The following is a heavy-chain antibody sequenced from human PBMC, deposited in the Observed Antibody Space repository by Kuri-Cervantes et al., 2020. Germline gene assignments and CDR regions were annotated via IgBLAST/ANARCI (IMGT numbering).Heavy chain of an antibody. J-gene: IGHJ4*02. Sequence: ETLSLTCAVYGGSFSGYYWSWIRQPPGKGLEWVANINKDGTEKNYVDSVKGRFVISRDNARNSLYLQMNSLRAEDTAVYYCARVGGDGSDYWGQGTLVTVSS. D-gene: IGHD1-26*01. CDR1: GGSFSGYY. CDR2: INKDGTEK. V-gene: IGHV3-7*01. CDR3: ARVGGDGSDY.